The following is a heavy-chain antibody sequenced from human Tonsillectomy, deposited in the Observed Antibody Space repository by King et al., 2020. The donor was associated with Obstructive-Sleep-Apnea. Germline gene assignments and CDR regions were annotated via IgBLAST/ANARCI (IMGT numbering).Heavy chain of an antibody. D-gene: IGHD3-10*01. Sequence: QLVQSGGGVVQPGGSLKLSCAASGFSFRTYGMHWVRQAPGKGLEWVAYVRYDGGSKNYSDSVKGRMTISIDNAKNTLNLQMNSLRAEDTAVNYCAKDPMVRPSYFDYWGQGSLVTVSS. CDR2: VRYDGGSK. CDR3: AKDPMVRPSYFDY. V-gene: IGHV3-30*02. CDR1: GFSFRTYG. J-gene: IGHJ4*02.